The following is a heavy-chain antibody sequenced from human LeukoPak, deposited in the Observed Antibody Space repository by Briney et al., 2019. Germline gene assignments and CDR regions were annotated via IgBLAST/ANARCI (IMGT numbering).Heavy chain of an antibody. CDR1: GFTFSNYW. CDR3: ARDLSPVVRASPMGY. J-gene: IGHJ4*02. Sequence: GGSLRLSCAASGFTFSNYWMSWVRQGPGKGLEWVANIKQDGRETFYLDSVRGRFTVSRDNPKNSLFLQMNSLRAEDTAAYYCARDLSPVVRASPMGYWGQGTLVTVSS. CDR2: IKQDGRET. D-gene: IGHD3-10*01. V-gene: IGHV3-7*05.